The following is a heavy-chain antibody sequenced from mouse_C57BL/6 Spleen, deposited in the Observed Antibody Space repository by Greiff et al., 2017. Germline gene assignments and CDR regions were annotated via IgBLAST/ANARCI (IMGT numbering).Heavy chain of an antibody. CDR1: GFTFSNYW. V-gene: IGHV6-3*01. CDR2: IRLKSDNYAK. CDR3: TEGGYYRRGLDY. J-gene: IGHJ2*01. D-gene: IGHD2-3*01. Sequence: EVKLVESGGGLVQPGGSMKLSCVASGFTFSNYWMNWVRRSPEKGLEWVAQIRLKSDNYAKHYAESVKGRFTISRDDYKSSVYLQMNNLRAADTGIYYCTEGGYYRRGLDYWGQGTTLTVSS.